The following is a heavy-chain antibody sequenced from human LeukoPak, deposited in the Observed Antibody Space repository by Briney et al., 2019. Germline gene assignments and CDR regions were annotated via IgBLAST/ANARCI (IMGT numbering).Heavy chain of an antibody. J-gene: IGHJ4*02. Sequence: ASVKVSCKASGYTFTSYYMHWVRQAPGQGLEWMGIINPSGGSTSYAQKFQGRVTMTRDMSTSTVFMELSSLRSDDTAVYYCARVWVATISPFDYWGQGTLVTVSS. CDR1: GYTFTSYY. CDR2: INPSGGST. D-gene: IGHD5-12*01. V-gene: IGHV1-46*01. CDR3: ARVWVATISPFDY.